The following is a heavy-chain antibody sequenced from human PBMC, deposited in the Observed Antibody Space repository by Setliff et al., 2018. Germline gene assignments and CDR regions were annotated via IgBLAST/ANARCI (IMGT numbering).Heavy chain of an antibody. Sequence: PGESLQISCKGSGYSFTSYWIGWVRQMPGKGLEWMGIIYPGDSDTRYSPSFQGQVTISADKSISTAYLQWSSLKASDTAMYYCASTLYYYDSSGYGAFDIWGQGTMVTVPS. V-gene: IGHV5-51*03. CDR3: ASTLYYYDSSGYGAFDI. J-gene: IGHJ3*02. CDR1: GYSFTSYW. D-gene: IGHD3-22*01. CDR2: IYPGDSDT.